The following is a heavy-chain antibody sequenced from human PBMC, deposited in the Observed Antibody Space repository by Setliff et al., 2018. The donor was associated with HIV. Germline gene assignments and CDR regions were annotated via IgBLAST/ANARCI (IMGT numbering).Heavy chain of an antibody. D-gene: IGHD3-16*02. CDR2: IHAGSGDT. V-gene: IGHV1-3*01. J-gene: IGHJ4*02. CDR3: ARDHPGIVY. CDR1: GYTFTNNV. Sequence: ASVKVSCKASGYTFTNNVIHWVRQAPGQRLEWMGWIHAGSGDTQYSQKFQGRVTITRDTSASTVYMELSSLRSEDTAMYYCARDHPGIVYWGQGTMVTVSS.